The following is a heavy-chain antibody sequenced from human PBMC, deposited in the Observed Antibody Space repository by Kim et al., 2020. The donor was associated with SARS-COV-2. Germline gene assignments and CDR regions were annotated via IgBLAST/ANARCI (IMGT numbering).Heavy chain of an antibody. CDR3: AKGGGTSPFGY. D-gene: IGHD1-1*01. Sequence: YAGSLKGRFTISRDISKNPLYLQMSSLGAEDTAVYYCAKGGGTSPFGYWGQGTLVTVSS. J-gene: IGHJ4*02. V-gene: IGHV3-23*01.